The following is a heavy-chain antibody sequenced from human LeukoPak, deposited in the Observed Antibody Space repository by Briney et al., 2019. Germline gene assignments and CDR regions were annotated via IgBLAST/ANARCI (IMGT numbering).Heavy chain of an antibody. Sequence: GGSLRLSCAASGFTFSSYEMNWVRQAPGKGLEWVSAISGSGGSTYYADSVKGRFTISRDNSKNTLYLQMNSLRAEDTAVYYCAKKAQLVVGRNNWFDPWGQGTLVTVSS. V-gene: IGHV3-23*01. CDR3: AKKAQLVVGRNNWFDP. CDR2: ISGSGGST. CDR1: GFTFSSYE. D-gene: IGHD2-15*01. J-gene: IGHJ5*02.